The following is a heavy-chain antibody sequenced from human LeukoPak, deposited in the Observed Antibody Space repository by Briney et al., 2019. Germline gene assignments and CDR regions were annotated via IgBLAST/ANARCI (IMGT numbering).Heavy chain of an antibody. D-gene: IGHD3-10*01. V-gene: IGHV1-2*02. Sequence: ASVKVSCKASGYTFTGYYMHWVRQAPGQGLEWMGWINPNSGGTNYAQKFQGMVTMTRDTSISTAYMELSRLRSDDTAVYYCASFSGGRVFTMVRGVIEDAFDIWGQGTMVTVSS. CDR1: GYTFTGYY. J-gene: IGHJ3*02. CDR2: INPNSGGT. CDR3: ASFSGGRVFTMVRGVIEDAFDI.